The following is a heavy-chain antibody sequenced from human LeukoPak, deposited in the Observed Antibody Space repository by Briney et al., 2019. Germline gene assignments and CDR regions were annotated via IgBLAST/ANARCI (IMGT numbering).Heavy chain of an antibody. CDR1: GFTFSSYG. CDR3: AKAPQLWIDY. J-gene: IGHJ4*02. CDR2: IRYDGSNK. D-gene: IGHD5-18*01. Sequence: SGGSLRLSCAASGFTFSSYGMHWVRQAPGKGLEWVAFIRYDGSNKYYADSVKGRFTISRDNSKNTLYLQMNSLRAEDTAVYYCAKAPQLWIDYWGQGTLVTVS. V-gene: IGHV3-30*02.